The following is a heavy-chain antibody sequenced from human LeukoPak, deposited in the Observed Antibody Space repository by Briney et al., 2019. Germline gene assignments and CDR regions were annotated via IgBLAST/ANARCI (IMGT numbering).Heavy chain of an antibody. V-gene: IGHV3-48*03. Sequence: GGSLRLSCAASGFTFSSYEMNWVRQAPGKGLEWVSYISSSGSTRYYADSVKGRFTISRDNAKNSLYLQMNSLRAEDTAVYYCPRYYYDSSGLGDAFDIWGQGTMVTVSS. CDR1: GFTFSSYE. D-gene: IGHD3-22*01. CDR3: PRYYYDSSGLGDAFDI. J-gene: IGHJ3*02. CDR2: ISSSGSTR.